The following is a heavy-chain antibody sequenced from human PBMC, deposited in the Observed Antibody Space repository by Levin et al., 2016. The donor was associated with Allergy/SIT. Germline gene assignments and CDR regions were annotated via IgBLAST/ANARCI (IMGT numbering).Heavy chain of an antibody. CDR3: ARQGYDSSGYYYGYYFDY. CDR1: GYTFSSHA. CDR2: INAGNGNT. V-gene: IGHV1-3*01. Sequence: ASVKVSCKASGYTFSSHAMHWVRQAPGQRLEWMGWINAGNGNTKYSQKFQGRVTITRDTSASTAYMELSSLRSEDTAVYYCARQGYDSSGYYYGYYFDYWGQGTLVTVSS. D-gene: IGHD3-22*01. J-gene: IGHJ4*02.